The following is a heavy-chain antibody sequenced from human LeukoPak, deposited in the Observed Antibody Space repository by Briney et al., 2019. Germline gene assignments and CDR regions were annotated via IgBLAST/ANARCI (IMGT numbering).Heavy chain of an antibody. Sequence: GGSLRLSCAASGFTFSSYWMHWVRQAPGKGLVWVPRINSDGSSTSYADSVKGRFTISRDNAKNTLYLQMNSLRAEDTAVYYSVSGYDNYYYYYYMDVWGKGTTVTVSS. CDR2: INSDGSST. D-gene: IGHD5-12*01. CDR1: GFTFSSYW. CDR3: VSGYDNYYYYYYMDV. V-gene: IGHV3-74*01. J-gene: IGHJ6*03.